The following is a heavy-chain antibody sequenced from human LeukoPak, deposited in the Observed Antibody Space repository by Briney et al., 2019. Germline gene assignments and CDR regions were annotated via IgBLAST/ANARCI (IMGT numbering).Heavy chain of an antibody. CDR1: GGSISNYY. CDR2: SYHSGST. D-gene: IGHD6-13*01. CDR3: AREVGYSSPYYYFSMDV. Sequence: PSETLSLTCTVSGGSISNYYWSWIRQPPGKGLEWIGYSYHSGSTNYNPFLKSRVTISVDTSKNQFSLKLSSVTAADTAMYYCAREVGYSSPYYYFSMDVWGQGTTVTVSS. V-gene: IGHV4-59*01. J-gene: IGHJ6*02.